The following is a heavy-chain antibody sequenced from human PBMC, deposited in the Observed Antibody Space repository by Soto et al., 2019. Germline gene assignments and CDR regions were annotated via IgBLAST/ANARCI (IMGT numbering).Heavy chain of an antibody. D-gene: IGHD6-13*01. CDR1: GDSVSSNSAA. Sequence: SQTLSLTCAISGDSVSSNSAAWNWIRQSPSRGLEWLGRTYYRSKWYNDYAVSVKSRITINPDTSKNQFSLQLNSVTPEDTAVYYCARDHGGDSSSWENYYYYYYMDVWGKGTTVTVSS. CDR3: ARDHGGDSSSWENYYYYYYMDV. J-gene: IGHJ6*03. V-gene: IGHV6-1*01. CDR2: TYYRSKWYN.